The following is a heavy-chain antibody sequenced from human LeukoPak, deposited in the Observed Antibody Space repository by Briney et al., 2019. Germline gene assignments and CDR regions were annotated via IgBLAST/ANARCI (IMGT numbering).Heavy chain of an antibody. CDR2: ISYDGSNK. CDR3: AKASLRYFDWFSDY. Sequence: GGSLRLSCAASGFTFSSYAMHWVRQAPGKGLEWVAVISYDGSNKYYADSVKGRFTISRANSRNTLHLQMNSLRAEDTAVYSCAKASLRYFDWFSDYWGQGTLVTVSS. J-gene: IGHJ4*02. D-gene: IGHD3-9*01. CDR1: GFTFSSYA. V-gene: IGHV3-30*18.